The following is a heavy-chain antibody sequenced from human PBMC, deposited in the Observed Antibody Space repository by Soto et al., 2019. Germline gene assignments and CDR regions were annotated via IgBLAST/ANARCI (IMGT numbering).Heavy chain of an antibody. Sequence: SETLSLTCAVYGGSFSDYFWAWIRQPPGKGLEWIAEINDSGRTNYNPSLKSRVTISVDTSKKQFSLQLSSVTAADPAVYYCAREIRRTETIPFDYWSQGSLVTVSS. CDR3: AREIRRTETIPFDY. V-gene: IGHV4-34*01. CDR2: INDSGRT. CDR1: GGSFSDYF. D-gene: IGHD2-21*01. J-gene: IGHJ4*02.